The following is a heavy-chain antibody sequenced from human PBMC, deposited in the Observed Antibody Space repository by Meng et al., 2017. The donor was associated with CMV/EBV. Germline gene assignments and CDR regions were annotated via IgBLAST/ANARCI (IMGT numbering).Heavy chain of an antibody. V-gene: IGHV3-30*02. CDR3: AKPSWFGELFVHYFDY. Sequence: GESLKISCAASGFTFSSYGMHWVRQAPGKGLEWVAFIRYDGSNKYYADSVKGRFTNSRDNSNNTLYLQMNSLRAEDTAVYYCAKPSWFGELFVHYFDYWGQGTLVTVSS. CDR2: IRYDGSNK. CDR1: GFTFSSYG. J-gene: IGHJ4*02. D-gene: IGHD3-10*01.